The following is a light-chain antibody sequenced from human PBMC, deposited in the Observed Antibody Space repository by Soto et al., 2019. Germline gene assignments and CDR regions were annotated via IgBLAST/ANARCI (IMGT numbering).Light chain of an antibody. J-gene: IGLJ2*01. CDR3: SSYTSSSTRV. CDR1: SSDVGGYYS. V-gene: IGLV2-14*01. CDR2: DVS. Sequence: QSALTQPASVSGSPGQSIAISCTGTSSDVGGYYSVSWYQQHPGKAPKLVMYDVSNRPSGVSNRFSGSKSGNTASLTISGLQAEDEADYYCSSYTSSSTRVFGGGTKLTV.